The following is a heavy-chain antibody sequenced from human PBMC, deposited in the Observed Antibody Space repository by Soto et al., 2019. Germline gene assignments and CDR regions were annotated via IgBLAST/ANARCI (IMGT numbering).Heavy chain of an antibody. J-gene: IGHJ3*02. V-gene: IGHV3-21*01. CDR3: ARDMYDYIWGSYRLTSDDAFDI. Sequence: EVQLVESGGGLVKPGGSLRLSCAAYGFTFSSYSMNWVRQAPGKGLEWVSSISSSSSYIYYADSVKGRFTISRDNAKNSLYLQMNSLRAEDTAVYYCARDMYDYIWGSYRLTSDDAFDIWGQGTMVTVSS. CDR2: ISSSSSYI. D-gene: IGHD3-16*02. CDR1: GFTFSSYS.